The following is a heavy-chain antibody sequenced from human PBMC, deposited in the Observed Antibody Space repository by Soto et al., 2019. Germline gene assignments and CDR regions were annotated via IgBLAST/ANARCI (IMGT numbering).Heavy chain of an antibody. CDR1: GGSFSGYY. Sequence: SETLSLTCAVYGGSFSGYYWSWIRQPPGNGLEWIGEINHSGSTNYNPSLKSRVTISVDTSKNQFSLKLSSVTAADTAVYYCATSFVVVPAATLYYFDYWGQGTLVTVSS. J-gene: IGHJ4*02. CDR3: ATSFVVVPAATLYYFDY. V-gene: IGHV4-34*01. CDR2: INHSGST. D-gene: IGHD2-2*01.